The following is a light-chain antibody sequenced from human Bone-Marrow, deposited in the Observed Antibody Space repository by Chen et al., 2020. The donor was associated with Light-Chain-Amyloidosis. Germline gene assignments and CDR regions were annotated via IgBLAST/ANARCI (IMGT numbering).Light chain of an antibody. J-gene: IGLJ2*01. CDR3: QSADSSGTYEVI. CDR2: RDT. CDR1: DLPTKY. V-gene: IGLV3-25*03. Sequence: SYELTQPPSVSVSPGQTARITCSGDDLPTKYAYWYQQKPGQAPVLVIHRDTERPSGISERFSGSSSGTTATLTLSAVQAEDEADYHCQSADSSGTYEVIFGGGTKLAVL.